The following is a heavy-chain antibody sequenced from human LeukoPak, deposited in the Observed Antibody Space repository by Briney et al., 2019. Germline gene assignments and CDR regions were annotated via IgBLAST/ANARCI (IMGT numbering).Heavy chain of an antibody. D-gene: IGHD3-16*01. J-gene: IGHJ6*02. Sequence: SETLSLTCTVSGGSISSYYWSWIRQPPAKGLEWIGYIYYSGSTNYNPSLKSRVTISVDTSKSQFSLKLSSVTAADTAVYYCAREGGLSGMDVWGQGTTVTVSS. CDR3: AREGGLSGMDV. V-gene: IGHV4-59*01. CDR2: IYYSGST. CDR1: GGSISSYY.